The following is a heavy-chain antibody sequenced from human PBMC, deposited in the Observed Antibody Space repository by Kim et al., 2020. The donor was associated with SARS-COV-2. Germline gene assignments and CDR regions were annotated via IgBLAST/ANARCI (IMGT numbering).Heavy chain of an antibody. D-gene: IGHD6-6*01. CDR2: INHSGST. Sequence: SETLSLTCAVYGGSFSGYYWSWIRQPPGKGLEWIREINHSGSTNYNPSLKSRVTISVDTSKNQFSLKLSSVTAADTAVYYCARASIARGWGMDVWGQGTTVTVSS. V-gene: IGHV4-34*01. J-gene: IGHJ6*02. CDR1: GGSFSGYY. CDR3: ARASIARGWGMDV.